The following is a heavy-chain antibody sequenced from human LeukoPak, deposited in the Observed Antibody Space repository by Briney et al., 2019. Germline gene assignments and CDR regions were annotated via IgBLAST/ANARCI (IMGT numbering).Heavy chain of an antibody. CDR3: AREYSGYAS. CDR1: GGSFSGYY. Sequence: SETLSLTCAVYGGSFSGYYWSWIRQPPGKGLEWIGEINHSGSINYNPSLKSRVTISVDTSKNQFSLKLSSVTAADTAVYYCAREYSGYASWGQGTLVTVSS. CDR2: INHSGSI. D-gene: IGHD5-12*01. J-gene: IGHJ4*02. V-gene: IGHV4-34*01.